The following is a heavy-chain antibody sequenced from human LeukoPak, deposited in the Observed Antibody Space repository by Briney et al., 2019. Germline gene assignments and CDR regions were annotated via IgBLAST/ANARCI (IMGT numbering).Heavy chain of an antibody. D-gene: IGHD4-17*01. CDR2: ISSSSSYI. Sequence: GGSLRLSCAASGFTFSSYSMNWVRQAPGKGLECVSSISSSSSYIYYADSVKGRFTISRDNAKNSLYLQMNSLRAEDTAVYYCALTTVTETELYDYWGQGTLVTVSS. CDR3: ALTTVTETELYDY. V-gene: IGHV3-21*04. CDR1: GFTFSSYS. J-gene: IGHJ4*02.